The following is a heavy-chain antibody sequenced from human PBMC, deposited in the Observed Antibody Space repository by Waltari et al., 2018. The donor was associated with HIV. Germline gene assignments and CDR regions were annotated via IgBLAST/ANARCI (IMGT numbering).Heavy chain of an antibody. J-gene: IGHJ4*02. CDR2: IYYSGST. Sequence: QLQLQESGPGLVKPSETLSLTCTVSGGPISSSSSYWGWIRQPPGKGLEWIGNIYYSGSTYYSPSLKSRVTMSVDTSKNQFSLKLSSVTAADTAVYYCARLEIDNSGYYYDDHWGQGTLVTVSS. V-gene: IGHV4-39*01. CDR3: ARLEIDNSGYYYDDH. D-gene: IGHD3-22*01. CDR1: GGPISSSSSY.